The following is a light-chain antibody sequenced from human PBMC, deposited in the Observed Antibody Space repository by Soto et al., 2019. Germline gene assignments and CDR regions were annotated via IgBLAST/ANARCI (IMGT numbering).Light chain of an antibody. CDR1: QSVSSRN. V-gene: IGKV3-20*01. CDR2: GAS. J-gene: IGKJ2*01. CDR3: QQYGSSPET. Sequence: EIVLTQSPGTLSLSPGERATLSCRASQSVSSRNLAWYQQKPGQAPRLLIYGASSRATGIPDRFSGSGSGTAFALTISRLEPEDFAVYYCQQYGSSPETFGQGTKLEIK.